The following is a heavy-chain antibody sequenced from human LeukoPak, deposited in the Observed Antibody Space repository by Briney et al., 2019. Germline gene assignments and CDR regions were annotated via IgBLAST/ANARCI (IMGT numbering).Heavy chain of an antibody. V-gene: IGHV4-39*01. CDR3: ASPFWYYGSGSYYHRCWLDP. CDR2: IYYRGST. D-gene: IGHD3-10*01. Sequence: PSETLSLTCTVSGGSISSSSYYWGWIRPPPGKGLEWIGSIYYRGSTYYNPSLKSRVTISLDTPKPQFPLKLRSVPPAHTAVYYCASPFWYYGSGSYYHRCWLDPWGQGTLVTVPS. CDR1: GGSISSSSYY. J-gene: IGHJ5*02.